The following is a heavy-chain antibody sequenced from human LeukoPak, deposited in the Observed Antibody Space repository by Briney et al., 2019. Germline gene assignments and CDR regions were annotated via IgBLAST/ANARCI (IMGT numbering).Heavy chain of an antibody. CDR2: ISWNSGNI. Sequence: PGRSLRLACAASGFTFDDYAMHWVRQAPGKGLEWVSRISWNSGNIGYADSVKGRCTISRDNAKNSLYLQMNSLRAEDTALYYCAKDRRLRAYYDFCMDVWGQGTTVTVSS. D-gene: IGHD4-17*01. CDR1: GFTFDDYA. V-gene: IGHV3-9*01. CDR3: AKDRRLRAYYDFCMDV. J-gene: IGHJ6*02.